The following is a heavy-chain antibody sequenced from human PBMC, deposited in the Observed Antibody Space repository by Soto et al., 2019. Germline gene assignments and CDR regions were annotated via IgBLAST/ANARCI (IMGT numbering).Heavy chain of an antibody. D-gene: IGHD2-15*01. CDR2: IYHSGNT. V-gene: IGHV4-38-2*02. CDR3: ARDSRGSILVAAAATPWFDP. Sequence: PSETLSLTCGVSVYSISSGYYWGWIRQPPGKGLEWIGSIYHSGNTYYNPSLKSRVTVAVDTSKNQLSLKLSSVTAADTAVYYCARDSRGSILVAAAATPWFDPWGQGTLVTVSS. CDR1: VYSISSGYY. J-gene: IGHJ5*02.